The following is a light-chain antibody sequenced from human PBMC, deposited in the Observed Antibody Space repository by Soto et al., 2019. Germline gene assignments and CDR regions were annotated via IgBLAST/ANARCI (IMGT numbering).Light chain of an antibody. CDR1: QDIGNK. J-gene: IGKJ1*01. V-gene: IGKV1-6*01. CDR2: SAY. Sequence: IHITQSPSSLSASVGDRVTITCRASQDIGNKLGWFQQKPWKAPELLIYSAYKLQSGVPSRFSGSGSGTDFTLTISSLQPEDFATYYCLQDYNYAWTFGQGTKVDIK. CDR3: LQDYNYAWT.